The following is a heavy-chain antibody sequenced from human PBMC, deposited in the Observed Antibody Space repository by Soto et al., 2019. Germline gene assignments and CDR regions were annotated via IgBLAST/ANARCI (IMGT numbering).Heavy chain of an antibody. J-gene: IGHJ5*02. D-gene: IGHD5-12*01. V-gene: IGHV4-30-4*01. CDR2: ISYSGVT. CDR1: GGSISSDDYY. Sequence: QVQLQESGPGLVKPSQTLSLTCTVSGGSISSDDYYWSWIRQPPGKGLECIGYISYSGVTHYNPSLNSRLTISLDTSKNQFSLKLSSVTAADTAVYFCARQLIDGYNGGYWFDPWGQGTLVTVSS. CDR3: ARQLIDGYNGGYWFDP.